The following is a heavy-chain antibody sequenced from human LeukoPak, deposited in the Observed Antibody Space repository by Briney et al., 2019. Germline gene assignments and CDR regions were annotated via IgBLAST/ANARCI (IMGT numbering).Heavy chain of an antibody. CDR1: GGTFSSYA. D-gene: IGHD2-2*02. V-gene: IGHV1-69*04. CDR3: ARDRLVDIVVVPAAIEFDY. J-gene: IGHJ4*02. Sequence: SVKVSCKASGGTFSSYAISWVRQAPGQGLEWMGRIIPILGIANYAQKFQGRVTITADKSTSTAYMELSSLRSEDTAVYYCARDRLVDIVVVPAAIEFDYWGQGTLDTVSS. CDR2: IIPILGIA.